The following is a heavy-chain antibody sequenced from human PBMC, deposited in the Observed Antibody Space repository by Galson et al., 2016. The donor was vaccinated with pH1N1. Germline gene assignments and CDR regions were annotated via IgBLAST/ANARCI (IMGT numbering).Heavy chain of an antibody. CDR3: AREGVATTVDF. Sequence: CKASGYTLIDHYIHWVRQAPGQGLEWMGWMNPNTGGTNYAQKFQGRVTMTRDTPISTAYMELTRLRSDDTAVYYCAREGVATTVDFWGQGTQVTVSS. CDR1: GYTLIDHY. V-gene: IGHV1-2*02. J-gene: IGHJ4*02. D-gene: IGHD5-12*01. CDR2: MNPNTGGT.